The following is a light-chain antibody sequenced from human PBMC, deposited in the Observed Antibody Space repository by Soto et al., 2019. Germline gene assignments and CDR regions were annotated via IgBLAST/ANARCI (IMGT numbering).Light chain of an antibody. J-gene: IGLJ3*02. CDR2: EVF. Sequence: QSALTQPPSASGSPGQSLTISCTGTSSDVGGYNYVSWYHQHSGKAPKLIIYEVFKRPSGVPDRFSGSKSGNTASLTVSGLQAEDEADYYCSSYADNNSVLFGGGTKLTVL. V-gene: IGLV2-8*01. CDR1: SSDVGGYNY. CDR3: SSYADNNSVL.